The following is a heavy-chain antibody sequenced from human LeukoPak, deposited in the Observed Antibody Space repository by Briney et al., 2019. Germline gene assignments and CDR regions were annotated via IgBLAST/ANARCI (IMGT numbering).Heavy chain of an antibody. CDR3: ARGRRYYYDSTRRNPFDY. J-gene: IGHJ4*02. CDR2: IYTSGSA. V-gene: IGHV4-61*02. CDR1: GGSISSGSYY. D-gene: IGHD3-22*01. Sequence: SETLSLTCTVSGGSISSGSYYWSWIRQPAGKGLEWIGRIYTSGSANYNPSLKSRVTISVDTSKNQFSLKLSSVTAADTAVYYCARGRRYYYDSTRRNPFDYWGQGTLVTVSS.